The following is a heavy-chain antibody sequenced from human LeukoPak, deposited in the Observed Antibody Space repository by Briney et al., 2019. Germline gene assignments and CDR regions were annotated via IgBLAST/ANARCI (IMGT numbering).Heavy chain of an antibody. CDR3: AREIRAFGGYQDAFDI. D-gene: IGHD5-12*01. CDR1: GGSLSDYS. Sequence: SETLSLTCGVSGGSLSDYSWTWIRQPPGKGLQWIGEINHVGLTNYHPSLKSRVTIAIDTSKNQFSLRLTSVTAADTAVYYCAREIRAFGGYQDAFDIWGQGTMVTVSS. J-gene: IGHJ3*02. CDR2: INHVGLT. V-gene: IGHV4-34*01.